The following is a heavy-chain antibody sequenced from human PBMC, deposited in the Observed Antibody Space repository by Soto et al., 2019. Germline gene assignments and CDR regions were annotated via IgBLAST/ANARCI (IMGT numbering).Heavy chain of an antibody. CDR1: GFTFSSYA. CDR2: ISYDGSNK. D-gene: IGHD1-26*01. Sequence: GGSLRLSCAASGFTFSSYAMHWVRQAPGKGLEWVAVISYDGSNKYYADSVKGRFTISRDNSKNTLYLQMNSLRAEDTAVYYCARDVGEVGATLTGPPWGQGTLVTVSS. CDR3: ARDVGEVGATLTGPP. V-gene: IGHV3-30-3*01. J-gene: IGHJ5*02.